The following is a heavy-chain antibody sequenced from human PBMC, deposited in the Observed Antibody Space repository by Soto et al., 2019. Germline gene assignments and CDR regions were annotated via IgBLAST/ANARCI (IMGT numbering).Heavy chain of an antibody. CDR1: GGSISSYY. Sequence: SETLSLTCTVSGGSISSYYWSWIRQPPGKGMERNGYIYYSGSTNYNPSLKSRVTISVDTSKYQFSLMLSSVTAADTAVYYCARDKLGYCSSTSCYAVGWFDPWGQGTLVTVSS. CDR2: IYYSGST. CDR3: ARDKLGYCSSTSCYAVGWFDP. D-gene: IGHD2-2*01. V-gene: IGHV4-59*01. J-gene: IGHJ5*02.